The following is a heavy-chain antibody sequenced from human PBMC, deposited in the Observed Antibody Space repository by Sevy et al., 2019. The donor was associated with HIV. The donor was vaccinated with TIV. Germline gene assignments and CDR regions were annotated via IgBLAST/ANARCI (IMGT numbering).Heavy chain of an antibody. CDR3: ARGYSYGYGMDV. J-gene: IGHJ6*02. CDR1: GFTFSSYW. CDR2: ISSDGSPT. V-gene: IGHV3-74*01. D-gene: IGHD5-18*01. Sequence: GGSLRLSCEASGFTFSSYWMHWVRQSPGKGLVWVSRISSDGSPTNYADSVKGRFTISRENAKNTLYLQMNSLRAEDTALYYCARGYSYGYGMDVWGQGTTVTVSS.